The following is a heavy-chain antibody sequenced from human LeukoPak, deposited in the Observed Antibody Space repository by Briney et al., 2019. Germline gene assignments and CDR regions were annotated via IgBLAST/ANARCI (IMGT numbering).Heavy chain of an antibody. CDR1: GGSFSGYY. D-gene: IGHD5-24*01. CDR2: INYSGST. V-gene: IGHV4-34*01. Sequence: SETLSLTCAVYGGSFSGYYWSWIRQPPGKGLEWIGEINYSGSTNYNPSLKSRVTISVDTSKNQFSLKLSSVTAADTAVYYCARSTVRRRWLQFMDYWGQGTLVTVSS. CDR3: ARSTVRRRWLQFMDY. J-gene: IGHJ4*02.